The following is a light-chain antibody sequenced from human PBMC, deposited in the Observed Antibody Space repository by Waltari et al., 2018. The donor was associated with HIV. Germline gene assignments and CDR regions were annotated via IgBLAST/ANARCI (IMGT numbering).Light chain of an antibody. CDR2: SNN. CDR3: AAWDDSLNAVV. J-gene: IGLJ2*01. CDR1: TPNIGQNT. Sequence: QSVLTQPPSASGTPGQGVTISCSGSTPNIGQNTVNWYQQFPGTAPKLLIYSNNPRPSGVPDRFSGSKSGTSASLAITGLQSEDDTDYYCAAWDDSLNAVVFGGGTKLTVL. V-gene: IGLV1-44*01.